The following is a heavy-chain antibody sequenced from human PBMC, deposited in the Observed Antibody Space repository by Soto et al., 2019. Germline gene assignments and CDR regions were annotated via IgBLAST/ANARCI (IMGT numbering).Heavy chain of an antibody. D-gene: IGHD3-10*01. Sequence: QLQLQESGPGLVKPSETLSLTCTVSGGSISSSSYYWGWIRQPPGKGLEWIGSIYYSGSTYYNPSLNSRVTISVDTSKNQFSLKLSSVTAADTAVYYCAKGGSGSYSNAFDIWGQGTMVTVSS. V-gene: IGHV4-39*01. J-gene: IGHJ3*02. CDR3: AKGGSGSYSNAFDI. CDR2: IYYSGST. CDR1: GGSISSSSYY.